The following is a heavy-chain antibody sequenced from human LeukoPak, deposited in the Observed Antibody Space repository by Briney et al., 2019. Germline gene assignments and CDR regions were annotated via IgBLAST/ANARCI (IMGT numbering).Heavy chain of an antibody. V-gene: IGHV1-2*02. J-gene: IGHJ4*02. Sequence: GASVKVSCKASGYTFTCYYMHWVRQAPGQGLEWMGWINPNSGGTNYAQEFQGRVTMTRDTSISTAYMELSRLRSDDTAVYYCARGYSGYDYLTISDYWGQGTLVTVSS. CDR2: INPNSGGT. CDR1: GYTFTCYY. D-gene: IGHD5-12*01. CDR3: ARGYSGYDYLTISDY.